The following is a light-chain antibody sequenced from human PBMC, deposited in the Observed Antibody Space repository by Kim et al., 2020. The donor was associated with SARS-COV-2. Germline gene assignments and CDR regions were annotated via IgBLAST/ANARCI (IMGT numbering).Light chain of an antibody. CDR1: QGISSA. CDR3: QQFNSYPL. V-gene: IGKV1-13*02. J-gene: IGKJ4*01. Sequence: AIQLTQSPSSPSASVGDRVTITCRASQGISSALAWYQQKPGKAPKLLIYDASSLESGVPSRFSGSGSGTDFTLTISSLQPEDFATYYCQQFNSYPLFGGGTKVDIK. CDR2: DAS.